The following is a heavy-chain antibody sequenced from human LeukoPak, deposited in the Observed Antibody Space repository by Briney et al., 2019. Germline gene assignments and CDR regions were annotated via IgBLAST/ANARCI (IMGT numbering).Heavy chain of an antibody. CDR1: GGSISSDY. Sequence: SETLSLTCTVSGGSISSDYWCWIRQPPGKGLEWIGYLSYSGNTGYNPSLKSRVTMSVDTSKNQFSLKLTSVTAADTAVYYCAREYSSSSGKNAFDIWGQGTMVTVSS. CDR3: AREYSSSSGKNAFDI. CDR2: LSYSGNT. D-gene: IGHD6-6*01. V-gene: IGHV4-59*12. J-gene: IGHJ3*02.